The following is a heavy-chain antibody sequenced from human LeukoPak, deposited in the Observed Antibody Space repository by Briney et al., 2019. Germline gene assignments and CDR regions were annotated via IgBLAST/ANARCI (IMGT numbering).Heavy chain of an antibody. V-gene: IGHV4-39*01. CDR2: IYYSGST. J-gene: IGHJ3*02. CDR3: ARHVGYRWDAFDI. CDR1: GGSISSSSYY. Sequence: KPSETLSLTCTVSGGSISSSSYYWGWIRQPPGKGLEWSGSIYYSGSTYYNPSLKSRVTISVDTSKNQFSLKMSSVTAADTAVYYCARHVGYRWDAFDIWGQGTMVTVSS. D-gene: IGHD6-13*01.